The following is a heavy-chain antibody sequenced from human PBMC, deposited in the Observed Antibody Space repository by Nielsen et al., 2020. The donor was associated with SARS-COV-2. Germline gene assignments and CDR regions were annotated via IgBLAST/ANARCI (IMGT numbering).Heavy chain of an antibody. CDR2: IIPILGIA. D-gene: IGHD3-10*01. CDR1: GGTFSSYA. Sequence: SVKVSCKASGGTFSSYAISWVRQAPGQGLEWMGRIIPILGIANYAQKFQGRVTITADKSTSTAYMELSSLRSEDTAVYYCARAGITMVRGVAYGMDVWGQGTTVTVSS. J-gene: IGHJ6*02. V-gene: IGHV1-69*04. CDR3: ARAGITMVRGVAYGMDV.